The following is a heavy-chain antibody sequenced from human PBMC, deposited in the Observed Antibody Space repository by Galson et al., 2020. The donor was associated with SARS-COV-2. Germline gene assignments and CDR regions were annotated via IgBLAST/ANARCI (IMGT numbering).Heavy chain of an antibody. D-gene: IGHD6-19*01. CDR1: GDSITRSSSY. V-gene: IGHV4-39*01. CDR2: MYYTGIT. J-gene: IGHJ4*02. Sequence: SETLSLTCTVSGDSITRSSSYWGWIRQPPGGGPEWIVSMYYTGITYYNPSLKSRVTISGDTSRNQFSLKLRTVTAADTAVYYCGLLGSGSYGGRLCGCGGRGTLVIVSS. CDR3: GLLGSGSYGGRLCGC.